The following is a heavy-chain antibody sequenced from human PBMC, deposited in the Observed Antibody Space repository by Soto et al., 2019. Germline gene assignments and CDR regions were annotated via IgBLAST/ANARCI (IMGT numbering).Heavy chain of an antibody. V-gene: IGHV4-38-2*01. Sequence: PSETLSLTCAVSGYSISSGYYWGWIRQPPGKGLEWIGSIYHSGSTYYNPSLKIRVTISVDTSKNQFSLKLSSVTAADTAVYYCARERGSSIAAHNWFDPWGQGTLVTVSS. CDR1: GYSISSGYY. D-gene: IGHD6-6*01. J-gene: IGHJ5*02. CDR3: ARERGSSIAAHNWFDP. CDR2: IYHSGST.